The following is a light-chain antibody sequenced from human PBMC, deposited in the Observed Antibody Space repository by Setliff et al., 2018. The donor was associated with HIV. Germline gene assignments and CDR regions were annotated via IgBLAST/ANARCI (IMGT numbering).Light chain of an antibody. Sequence: QSALTQPASVSGSPGQSITISCTGTRSDVGGYDYVSWYQHHPGKAPKLIIYNVNKRPSGVSNRLSGSKSGNTASLTISGLQAEDEADYYCTSYTTSSSPYVFGTGTKSPS. CDR3: TSYTTSSSPYV. CDR1: RSDVGGYDY. J-gene: IGLJ1*01. CDR2: NVN. V-gene: IGLV2-14*03.